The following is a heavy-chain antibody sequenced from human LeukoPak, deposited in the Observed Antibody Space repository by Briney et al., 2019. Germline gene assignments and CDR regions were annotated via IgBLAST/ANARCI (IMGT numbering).Heavy chain of an antibody. V-gene: IGHV3-48*03. CDR1: GFTFSSYE. D-gene: IGHD3-10*02. CDR2: ISSSGSTI. CDR3: EELGITMIGGV. Sequence: GGSLRLSCAASGFTFSSYEMNWVRQAPGKGLEWVSYISSSGSTIYYADSVKGRFTISRDNAKNSLYLQMNSLRAEDTAVYYCEELGITMIGGVWGKGTTVTISS. J-gene: IGHJ6*04.